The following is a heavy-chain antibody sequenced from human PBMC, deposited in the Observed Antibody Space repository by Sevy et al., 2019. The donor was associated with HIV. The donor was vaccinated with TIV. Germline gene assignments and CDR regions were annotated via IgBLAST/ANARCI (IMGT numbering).Heavy chain of an antibody. CDR2: ISRSTSTI. CDR1: GFTFSRFN. D-gene: IGHD1-7*01. J-gene: IGHJ4*02. V-gene: IGHV3-48*01. Sequence: GGSLRLSCAASGFTFSRFNMNWVRQAPGKGLEWVSYISRSTSTIYYAHSVKGRFTISRDNAKNSLYLQMNSLRAEDTAVYYCVRDGTGTTLYFDYWGQGTLVTVSS. CDR3: VRDGTGTTLYFDY.